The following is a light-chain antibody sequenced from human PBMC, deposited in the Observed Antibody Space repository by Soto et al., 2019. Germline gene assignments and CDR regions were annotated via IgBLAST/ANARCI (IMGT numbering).Light chain of an antibody. J-gene: IGKJ1*01. CDR3: QQYGDSPWT. CDR2: GAS. V-gene: IGKV3-20*01. CDR1: QSVGSTY. Sequence: EVVLTQSPGTLSLSPGERATLSCRASQSVGSTYLAWYQQKPGQAPRLLIFGASDRATGIADRFSGSGSGTDFTLTISSLEPEDSAVYYCQQYGDSPWTFAQGTKVEIK.